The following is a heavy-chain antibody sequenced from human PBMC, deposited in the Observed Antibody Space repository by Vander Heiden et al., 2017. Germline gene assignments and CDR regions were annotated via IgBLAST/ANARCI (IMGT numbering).Heavy chain of an antibody. Sequence: LEWVSGISWNSGSIGYADSVKGRFTISRDNAKNSLYLQMNSLRAEDTALYYCAKDIGTTGYYGMDVWGQGTTVTVSS. V-gene: IGHV3-9*01. CDR2: ISWNSGSI. CDR3: AKDIGTTGYYGMDV. J-gene: IGHJ6*02. D-gene: IGHD3-10*01.